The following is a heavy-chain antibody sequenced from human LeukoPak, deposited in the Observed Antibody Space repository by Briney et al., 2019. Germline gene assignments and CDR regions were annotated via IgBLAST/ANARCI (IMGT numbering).Heavy chain of an antibody. CDR1: GGSFSGYY. D-gene: IGHD3-10*01. CDR3: AASLWFGIYPEY. CDR2: FNHNWGA. J-gene: IGHJ4*02. V-gene: IGHV4-34*01. Sequence: SETLSLTCAVYGGSFSGYYWTWFRQPPGKGLEWIGEFNHNWGAKYNPSLQSRVTISVDTSNNHLSLSLNSVTTADTAVYYCAASLWFGIYPEYWGQGSLVTVSS.